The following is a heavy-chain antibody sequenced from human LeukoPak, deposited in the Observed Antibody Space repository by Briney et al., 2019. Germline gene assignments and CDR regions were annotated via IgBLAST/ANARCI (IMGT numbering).Heavy chain of an antibody. V-gene: IGHV3-30*18. Sequence: PGGSLRLPCAASGFTFSSYGMHWVRQAPGEGLEWVAVISYDGSNKYYADSVKGRFTISRDNSKNTLYLQMNSLRAEDTAVYYCAKGDSRSWYWVFDYWGQGTLVTVSS. CDR1: GFTFSSYG. J-gene: IGHJ4*02. CDR2: ISYDGSNK. CDR3: AKGDSRSWYWVFDY. D-gene: IGHD6-13*01.